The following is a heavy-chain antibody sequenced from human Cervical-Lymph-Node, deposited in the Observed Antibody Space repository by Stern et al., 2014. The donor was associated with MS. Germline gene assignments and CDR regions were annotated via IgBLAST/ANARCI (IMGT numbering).Heavy chain of an antibody. CDR1: GYRFTSYW. J-gene: IGHJ4*02. V-gene: IGHV5-51*03. CDR3: VRAYPTSPLPVTD. CDR2: IHPGDSDT. Sequence: EVQLVESGAEVKKPGDYLKISCKGSGYRFTSYWIGWVRQMPAKGLEWMGIIHPGDSDTRYSPSFQGQVTISVDRSISTAYLQWSSLKASDTAIYYCVRAYPTSPLPVTDWGQGTLVTVSS. D-gene: IGHD3-16*01.